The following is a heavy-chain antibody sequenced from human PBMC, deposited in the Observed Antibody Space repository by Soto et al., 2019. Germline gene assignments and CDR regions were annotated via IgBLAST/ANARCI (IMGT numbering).Heavy chain of an antibody. CDR2: ISSSSSTI. CDR3: ARVRSPYSSGWYSDY. J-gene: IGHJ4*02. Sequence: GGSLRLSCAASGFTFSSYSMNWVRQAPGKGLEWVSYISSSSSTIYYADSVKGRFTISRDNAKNSLYLQMNSLRAEDTAVYYCARVRSPYSSGWYSDYWGQGTLVTVSS. V-gene: IGHV3-48*01. D-gene: IGHD6-19*01. CDR1: GFTFSSYS.